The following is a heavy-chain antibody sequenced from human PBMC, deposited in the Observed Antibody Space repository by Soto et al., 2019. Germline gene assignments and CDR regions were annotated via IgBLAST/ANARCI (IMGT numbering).Heavy chain of an antibody. D-gene: IGHD4-4*01. CDR1: GGSVAIYSAA. CDR2: KYYRYKWYN. CDR3: ARDRPDFHSAFHX. V-gene: IGHV6-1*01. J-gene: IGHJ4*02. Sequence: SQTISLTCASSGGSVAIYSAAWNWVRQSQSRGLECPGRKYYRYKWYNDYAVSVKSRITINPDTSKNQFSLQLKSVTPEDTAVSYCARDRPDFHSAFHXSGQGTLVTVS.